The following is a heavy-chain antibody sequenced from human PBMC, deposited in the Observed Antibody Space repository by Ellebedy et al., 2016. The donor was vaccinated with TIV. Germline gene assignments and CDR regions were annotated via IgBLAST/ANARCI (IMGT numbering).Heavy chain of an antibody. Sequence: AASVKVSCKVSGYTLTQLSMHWVRQAPGKGLEWMGGSDPEAGETSYAQKFQGRVTMTEDTSTDTAYLELSSLRSEDTAVYYCASAPYSSSWYGMDVWGQGTTVTVSS. J-gene: IGHJ6*02. CDR2: SDPEAGET. D-gene: IGHD6-13*01. CDR1: GYTLTQLS. V-gene: IGHV1-24*01. CDR3: ASAPYSSSWYGMDV.